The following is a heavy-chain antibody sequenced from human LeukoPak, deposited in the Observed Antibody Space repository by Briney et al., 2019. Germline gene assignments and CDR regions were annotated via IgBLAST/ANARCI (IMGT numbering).Heavy chain of an antibody. CDR1: GYTFTDYY. V-gene: IGHV1-2*02. J-gene: IGHJ4*02. CDR3: ARGPPYYKDFDH. Sequence: GASVTVSCKASGYTFTDYYIHWVRLAPGQGLQWMGYINPKTGGTNYAQKFQGRVTMTRDTSTTTVFMELKRLRSDETAVYYCARGPPYYKDFDHWGQGTLVTVSS. CDR2: INPKTGGT. D-gene: IGHD3-10*01.